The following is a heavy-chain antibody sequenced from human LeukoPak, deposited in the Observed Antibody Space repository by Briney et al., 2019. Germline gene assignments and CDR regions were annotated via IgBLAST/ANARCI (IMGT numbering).Heavy chain of an antibody. Sequence: ASVKVSCKASGYTFTSYAMHWVRQAPGQRLEWMGWINAGNGNTKYSQKFQGRVTITRDTSASTAYMELSSPRSEDTAVYYCAREGGRLSGSYTLVYWGQGTLVTVSS. J-gene: IGHJ4*02. CDR2: INAGNGNT. CDR1: GYTFTSYA. CDR3: AREGGRLSGSYTLVY. D-gene: IGHD3-10*01. V-gene: IGHV1-3*01.